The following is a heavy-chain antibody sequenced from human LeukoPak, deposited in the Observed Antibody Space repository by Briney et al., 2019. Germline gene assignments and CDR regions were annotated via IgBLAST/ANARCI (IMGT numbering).Heavy chain of an antibody. D-gene: IGHD6-13*01. J-gene: IGHJ6*02. V-gene: IGHV4-59*08. Sequence: SETLSLTCAVYGGSFSGYYWSWIRQPPGKGLEWIGYIYYSGSTNYNPSLKSRVTISVDTSKNQFSLKLSSVTAADTAVYYCARAGRRYSTVLVDVWGQGTTVTVSS. CDR2: IYYSGST. CDR3: ARAGRRYSTVLVDV. CDR1: GGSFSGYY.